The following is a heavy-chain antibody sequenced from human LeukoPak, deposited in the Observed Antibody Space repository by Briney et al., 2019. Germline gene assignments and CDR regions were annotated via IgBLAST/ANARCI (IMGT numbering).Heavy chain of an antibody. V-gene: IGHV4-34*01. CDR1: GGSFSGYY. Sequence: PSETLSLTCAVYGGSFSGYYWSWIRQPPGKGLEWIGEINHSGSTNYNPSLKSRVTISVDTSKNQFALKLSSVTAADTAVYYCARGGGIYSGYVQGGYFDYWGQGTLVTVSS. D-gene: IGHD5-12*01. J-gene: IGHJ4*02. CDR3: ARGGGIYSGYVQGGYFDY. CDR2: INHSGST.